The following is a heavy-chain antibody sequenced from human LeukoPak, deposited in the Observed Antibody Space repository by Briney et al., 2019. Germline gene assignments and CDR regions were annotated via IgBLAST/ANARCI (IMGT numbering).Heavy chain of an antibody. CDR1: GYTFTSYY. D-gene: IGHD3-3*01. V-gene: IGHV1-46*01. J-gene: IGHJ2*01. CDR2: INPSGGST. CDR3: ARGALDYDFWSGTKGVWYFDL. Sequence: GASVKVSCKASGYTFTSYYMHWVRQAPGQGLEWMGIINPSGGSTSYAQKFQGRVTITADKSTSTAYMELSSLRSEDTAVYYCARGALDYDFWSGTKGVWYFDLWGRGTLVTVSS.